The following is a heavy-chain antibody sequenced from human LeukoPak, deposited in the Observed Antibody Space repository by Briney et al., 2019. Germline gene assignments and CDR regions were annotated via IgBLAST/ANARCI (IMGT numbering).Heavy chain of an antibody. CDR2: ISNDASNK. Sequence: GRSLRLSCEASGFTFSNYGMHWVRQVPGKGLEWVAVISNDASNKYSANSVRGRFTISRDNAKNTLYLQMNTLRVEDTAVYYCTRDLMDYDVSTGLHHYYMDVWGQGTTVTVSS. CDR3: TRDLMDYDVSTGLHHYYMDV. D-gene: IGHD3-9*01. V-gene: IGHV3-30*03. CDR1: GFTFSNYG. J-gene: IGHJ6*02.